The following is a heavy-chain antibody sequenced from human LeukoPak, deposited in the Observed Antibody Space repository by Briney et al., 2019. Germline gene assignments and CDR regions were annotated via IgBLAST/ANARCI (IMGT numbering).Heavy chain of an antibody. CDR2: INHSGST. J-gene: IGHJ4*02. D-gene: IGHD3-22*01. CDR1: GGSFSGYY. CDR3: ARGHYDSSGYYPPHSDY. V-gene: IGHV4-34*01. Sequence: PSETLSLTCAVYGGSFSGYYWSWIRQPPGKGLEWIGEINHSGSTNYNPSLKSRVTISVDTSKTQFSLKLSSVTAADTAVYYCARGHYDSSGYYPPHSDYWGQGTLVTVSS.